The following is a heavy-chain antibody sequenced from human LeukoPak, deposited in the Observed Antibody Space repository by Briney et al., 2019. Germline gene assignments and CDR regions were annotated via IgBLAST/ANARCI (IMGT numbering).Heavy chain of an antibody. J-gene: IGHJ3*02. CDR1: GYTFTSYG. Sequence: GASVTVSCKSSGYTFTSYGISWVRQARGQGLEWMGWISAYNGNTNYAQKLQGRVTMTTDTSTSTAYMELRSLRSDDTAVYYCARGHMIVVVPHAFDIWGQGTMVTVSS. CDR3: ARGHMIVVVPHAFDI. D-gene: IGHD3-22*01. V-gene: IGHV1-18*01. CDR2: ISAYNGNT.